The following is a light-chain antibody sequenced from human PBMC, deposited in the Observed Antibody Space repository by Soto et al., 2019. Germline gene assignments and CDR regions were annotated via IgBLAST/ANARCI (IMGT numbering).Light chain of an antibody. CDR2: AAS. CDR3: XXYSSVIT. Sequence: DIQMTQSPSSLSASVGDRVTITCRASQGISNFLAWYQQKPGKVPKLLISAASTLQSGVPSRFSGSGSGTDFTLTITSLXXXXXXXXXXXXYSSVITFGQGTRLEIK. CDR1: QGISNF. J-gene: IGKJ5*01. V-gene: IGKV1-27*01.